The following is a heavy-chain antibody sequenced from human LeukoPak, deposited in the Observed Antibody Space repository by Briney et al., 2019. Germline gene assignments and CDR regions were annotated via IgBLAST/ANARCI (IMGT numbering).Heavy chain of an antibody. CDR1: GFTFSSYA. Sequence: GGSLRLSCAASGFTFSSYAMHWVRQAPGKGLEWVAVISYDGSNKYYADSVKVRFTISRDNSKNTLYLQMNSLRAEDTAVYYCAREQDAFDIWGQGTMVTVSS. CDR3: AREQDAFDI. CDR2: ISYDGSNK. V-gene: IGHV3-30-3*01. J-gene: IGHJ3*02.